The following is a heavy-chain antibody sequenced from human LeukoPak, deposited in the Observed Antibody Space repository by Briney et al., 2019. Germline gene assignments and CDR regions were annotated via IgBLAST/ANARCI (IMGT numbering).Heavy chain of an antibody. CDR1: GFIFSSYS. D-gene: IGHD6-13*01. CDR2: ISSSSYI. V-gene: IGHV3-21*01. Sequence: GGSLRLSCAASGFIFSSYSMNWVRQAPGKGLEWVSSISSSSYIYYADSVKGRFTISRDNAKNSLYPQMNSLRAEDTAVYYCARNLAAGNDPFDIWGQGTMVTVSS. CDR3: ARNLAAGNDPFDI. J-gene: IGHJ3*02.